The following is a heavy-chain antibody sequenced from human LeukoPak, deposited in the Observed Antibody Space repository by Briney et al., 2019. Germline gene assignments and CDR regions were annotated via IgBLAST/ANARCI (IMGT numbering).Heavy chain of an antibody. CDR3: AKDWGYSYGYSYYFDY. CDR1: EFTFSSYA. D-gene: IGHD5-18*01. V-gene: IGHV3-23*01. J-gene: IGHJ4*02. CDR2: ISGSGGST. Sequence: GGSLRLSCAASEFTFSSYAMSWVRQAPGKGLEWVSAISGSGGSTYYADSVKGRFTISRDNSKNTLYLQMNSLRAEDTAVYYCAKDWGYSYGYSYYFDYWGQGTLVTVSS.